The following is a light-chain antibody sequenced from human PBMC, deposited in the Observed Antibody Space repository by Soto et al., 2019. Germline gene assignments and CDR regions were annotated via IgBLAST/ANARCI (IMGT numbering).Light chain of an antibody. CDR1: QGIRND. J-gene: IGKJ4*01. V-gene: IGKV1-6*01. CDR3: LQDYNYPLT. Sequence: AIQMTQSPSSLAASVGDRVTITCRASQGIRNDLGWYQQKPGKAPKLLIYAASSLQSGVPSRFSGSGSGTDFTLPISSLQPEDFATYYCLQDYNYPLTFGGGTKVEIK. CDR2: AAS.